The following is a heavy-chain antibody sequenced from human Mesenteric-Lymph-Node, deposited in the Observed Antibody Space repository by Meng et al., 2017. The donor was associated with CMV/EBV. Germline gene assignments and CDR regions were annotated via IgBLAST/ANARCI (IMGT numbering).Heavy chain of an antibody. CDR1: GVIVSSHY. V-gene: IGHV3-66*02. J-gene: IGHJ3*02. D-gene: IGHD6-13*01. CDR3: ARHQAAWDAFDI. CDR2: IYAGGTT. Sequence: SCASSGVIVSSHYMTWLRQAPGKGLEWVSMIYAGGTTYYADSVRGRFTISRDNSNNMLFLQMNSLRPEDTALYYCARHQAAWDAFDIWGQGTMVTVSS.